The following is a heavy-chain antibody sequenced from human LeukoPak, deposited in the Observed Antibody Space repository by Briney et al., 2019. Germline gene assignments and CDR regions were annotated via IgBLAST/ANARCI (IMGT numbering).Heavy chain of an antibody. CDR2: INHSGST. CDR3: ASRTGPGFDY. CDR1: GGSFSGYY. Sequence: PSETLSLTCAVYGGSFSGYYWSWIRQPPGKGLEWIGEINHSGSTNYNPSLKSRVTISVDTSKNQFSLKLSSVTAADAAVYYCASRTGPGFDYWGQGTLVTVSS. D-gene: IGHD1-14*01. J-gene: IGHJ4*02. V-gene: IGHV4-34*01.